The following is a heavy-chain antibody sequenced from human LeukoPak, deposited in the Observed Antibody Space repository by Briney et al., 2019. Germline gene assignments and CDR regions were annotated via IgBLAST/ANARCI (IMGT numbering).Heavy chain of an antibody. CDR1: GYTFTDYY. CDR3: ATGADNYGDYDGYYFDY. Sequence: ASVKVSCKVSGYTFTDYYMHWVQQAPGKGLEWMGLVDPEVGETIYAEKFQGRVTITADTSTDTAYMELSSLRSEDTAVYYCATGADNYGDYDGYYFDYWGQGTLVTVSS. J-gene: IGHJ4*02. D-gene: IGHD4-17*01. V-gene: IGHV1-69-2*01. CDR2: VDPEVGET.